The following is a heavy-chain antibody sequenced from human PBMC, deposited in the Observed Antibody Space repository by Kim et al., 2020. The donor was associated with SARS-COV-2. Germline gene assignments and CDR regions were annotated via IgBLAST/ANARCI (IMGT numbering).Heavy chain of an antibody. Sequence: GGSLRLFCAASGFTFNSYTMNWARQAPGKGLEWVSYISGGSSTIYYADSVKGRFTISRDNAKNSLYLQMNSLRAEDTAVYYCARDGRSWGPYGMDVWGQGTTVTVSS. CDR3: ARDGRSWGPYGMDV. V-gene: IGHV3-48*04. D-gene: IGHD3-16*01. CDR1: GFTFNSYT. CDR2: ISGGSSTI. J-gene: IGHJ6*02.